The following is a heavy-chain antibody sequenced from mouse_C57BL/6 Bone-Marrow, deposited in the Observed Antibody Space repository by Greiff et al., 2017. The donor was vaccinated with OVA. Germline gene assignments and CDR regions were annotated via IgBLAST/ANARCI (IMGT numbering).Heavy chain of an antibody. CDR2: IHPNSGST. CDR1: GYTFTSYW. V-gene: IGHV1-64*01. D-gene: IGHD2-1*01. CDR3: ARGKNIYYGNNFDY. J-gene: IGHJ2*01. Sequence: QVQLQQPGAELVKPGASVKLSCKASGYTFTSYWMHWVKQRPGQGLEWIGMIHPNSGSTNYNEKFKSKATLTVDKSSSTAYMQLSSLTSEDSAVYYCARGKNIYYGNNFDYWGQGTTLTVSS.